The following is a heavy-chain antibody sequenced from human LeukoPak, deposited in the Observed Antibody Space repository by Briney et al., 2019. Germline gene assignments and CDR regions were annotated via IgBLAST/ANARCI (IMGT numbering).Heavy chain of an antibody. D-gene: IGHD5-24*01. Sequence: GGSLRLSCAASGFTFSSYGMHWVRQAPGKGLEWVAVMWYDGSNKYYADSVKGRFTISRDNSKNTLYLQMNSLRAEDTAVYYCAREGWLQFPSDYWGQGTLVTVSS. CDR3: AREGWLQFPSDY. CDR2: MWYDGSNK. CDR1: GFTFSSYG. J-gene: IGHJ4*02. V-gene: IGHV3-33*01.